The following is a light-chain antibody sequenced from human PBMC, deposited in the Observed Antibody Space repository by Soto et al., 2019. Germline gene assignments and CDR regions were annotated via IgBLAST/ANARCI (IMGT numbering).Light chain of an antibody. Sequence: EIVMTRSPGSRSMSQGERGTRSCNASQSVSSNLAWYQQKPGQAPRLLIYGASTRATNLPARFSGSGSGTEFTLTISSLQSEDFAVYYCQQYSNWPRTFGQGTKVDIK. V-gene: IGKV3-15*01. CDR2: GAS. J-gene: IGKJ1*01. CDR1: QSVSSN. CDR3: QQYSNWPRT.